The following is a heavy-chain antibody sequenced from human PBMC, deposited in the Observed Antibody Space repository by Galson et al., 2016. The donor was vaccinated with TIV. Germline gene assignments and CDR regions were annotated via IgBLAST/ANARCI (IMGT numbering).Heavy chain of an antibody. D-gene: IGHD3-9*01. CDR1: GSSFTSYW. CDR2: IHPGDSDT. Sequence: QSGAEVKKPGESLKISCKGSGSSFTSYWIAWVRQVPGKGLELMGVIHPGDSDTRYSPSFQGQVSISADRSISTAYPQWSSLKASDTAMYYCAKQLDFDQRVLDAFHIWGQGTLLTVSS. J-gene: IGHJ3*02. V-gene: IGHV5-51*01. CDR3: AKQLDFDQRVLDAFHI.